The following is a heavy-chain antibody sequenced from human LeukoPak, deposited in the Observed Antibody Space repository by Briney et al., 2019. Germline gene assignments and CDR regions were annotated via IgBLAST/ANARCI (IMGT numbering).Heavy chain of an antibody. Sequence: GSSVKVSCKASGGTFSSYAISWVRQAPGQGLEWMGGIIPIFGTANYAQKFQGRVTITADESTSTAYMELSSLRSEDTAVYYCARAGIAVARTHYYYYMDVWGKGTAVTVSS. D-gene: IGHD6-19*01. CDR1: GGTFSSYA. CDR3: ARAGIAVARTHYYYYMDV. V-gene: IGHV1-69*01. CDR2: IIPIFGTA. J-gene: IGHJ6*03.